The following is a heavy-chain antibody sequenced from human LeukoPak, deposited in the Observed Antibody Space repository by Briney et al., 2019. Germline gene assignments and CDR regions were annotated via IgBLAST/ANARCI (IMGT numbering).Heavy chain of an antibody. CDR2: ISSNGGST. J-gene: IGHJ4*02. V-gene: IGHV3-64*01. Sequence: GGSLRLSCAASGFTFSSYAMHWVRQAPGKGLEYVSAISSNGGSTYYANSVKGRFTISRDNSKNTLYLQTGSLRAEDMAVYYCARDEARGYSYGLDYWGQGTLVTVSS. D-gene: IGHD5-18*01. CDR3: ARDEARGYSYGLDY. CDR1: GFTFSSYA.